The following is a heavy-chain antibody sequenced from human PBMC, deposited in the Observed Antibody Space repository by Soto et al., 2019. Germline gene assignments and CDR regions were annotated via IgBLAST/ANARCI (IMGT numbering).Heavy chain of an antibody. CDR2: INAANGDT. D-gene: IGHD6-13*01. J-gene: IGHJ5*02. CDR3: VRRHVSATGTDWFDP. CDR1: GYTFTSYG. V-gene: IGHV1-3*01. Sequence: VNVSCKASGYTFTSYGIHWVLQAPGQRLEWMGWINAANGDTKYSPKFQGRVTITRDTSASTAYMELSSLRSEDTAVYYCVRRHVSATGTDWFDPWGQGTLVSVSS.